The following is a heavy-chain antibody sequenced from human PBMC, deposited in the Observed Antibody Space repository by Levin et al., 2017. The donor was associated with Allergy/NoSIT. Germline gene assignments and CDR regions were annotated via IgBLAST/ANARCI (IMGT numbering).Heavy chain of an antibody. D-gene: IGHD3-22*01. CDR3: ARSGSPDY. CDR1: GFTFSDYS. V-gene: IGHV3-21*01. Sequence: PGESLKISCAASGFTFSDYSMNWVRQAPGKGLEWVSSISPNSNYIYYADSLKGRFTISGDNAKSSVFLQMNSLRAEDTALYYCARSGSPDYWGQGTLVTVSS. CDR2: ISPNSNYI. J-gene: IGHJ4*02.